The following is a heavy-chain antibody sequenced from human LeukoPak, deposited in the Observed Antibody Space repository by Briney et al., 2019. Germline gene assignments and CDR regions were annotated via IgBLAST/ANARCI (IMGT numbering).Heavy chain of an antibody. Sequence: SETLSLTCTVSGGPISSHYWSWIRQPPGKGLEGIGYIYYSGSTNYNPSLKSRVTISVDTSKNQFSLKLSSVTAADAAVYYCARSVRDDILTGFDYWGQGTLVTVSS. D-gene: IGHD3-9*01. CDR1: GGPISSHY. CDR2: IYYSGST. V-gene: IGHV4-59*11. CDR3: ARSVRDDILTGFDY. J-gene: IGHJ4*02.